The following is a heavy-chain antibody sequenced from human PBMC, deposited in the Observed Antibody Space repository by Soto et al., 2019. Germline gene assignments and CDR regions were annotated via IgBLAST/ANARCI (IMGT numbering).Heavy chain of an antibody. CDR2: INAGNGNT. J-gene: IGHJ4*02. CDR1: GFGKTSKA. Sequence: KARGFGKTSKARCWVYQAPGQRLEWMGWINAGNGNTKYSQKFQGRVTITRDTSASTAYMELSSLRSEDTAVYYCARAEGYYSFDYWGQGTLVTVSS. D-gene: IGHD3-22*01. CDR3: ARAEGYYSFDY. V-gene: IGHV1-3*01.